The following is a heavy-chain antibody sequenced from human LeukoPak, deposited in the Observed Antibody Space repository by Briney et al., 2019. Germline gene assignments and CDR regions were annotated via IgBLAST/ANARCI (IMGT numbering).Heavy chain of an antibody. V-gene: IGHV1-69*13. J-gene: IGHJ4*02. CDR3: ARGGYYYDSSGYSHLPDY. CDR2: IIPIVGTT. D-gene: IGHD3-22*01. CDR1: GYTFTSYG. Sequence: SVKVSCKASGYTFTSYGISWVRQAPGQGLEWMGGIIPIVGTTNYAQMFQGRVTITADESTSTAYMELSSLRSEDTAVYYCARGGYYYDSSGYSHLPDYWGQGTLVTVSA.